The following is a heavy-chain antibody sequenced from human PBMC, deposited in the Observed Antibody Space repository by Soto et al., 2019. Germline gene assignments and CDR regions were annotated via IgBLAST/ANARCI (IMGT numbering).Heavy chain of an antibody. V-gene: IGHV3-66*01. J-gene: IGHJ4*02. D-gene: IGHD4-17*01. Sequence: GGSLRLSCAVSGFTVSSNYMSWGRQAPGKGLEWVSVIYSGGSTYYADSVKGRFTISRDNSKNTLYLQMNSLRAEDTAVYYCAREGIRSPLYYWGQGTLVTVSS. CDR1: GFTVSSNY. CDR3: AREGIRSPLYY. CDR2: IYSGGST.